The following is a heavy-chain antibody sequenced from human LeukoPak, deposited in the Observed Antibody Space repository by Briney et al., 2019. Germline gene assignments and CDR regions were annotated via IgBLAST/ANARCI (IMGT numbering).Heavy chain of an antibody. V-gene: IGHV1-18*04. CDR3: ARAKEIVVVPAAEFDP. Sequence: ASVKVSCKTSGYTFPDYYLHWVRQAPGQGLEWMGWISAYNGNTNYAQKLQGRVTMTTDTSTSTAYMELRSLRSDDTAVYYCARAKEIVVVPAAEFDPWGQGTLVTVSS. CDR2: ISAYNGNT. CDR1: GYTFPDYY. D-gene: IGHD2-2*01. J-gene: IGHJ5*02.